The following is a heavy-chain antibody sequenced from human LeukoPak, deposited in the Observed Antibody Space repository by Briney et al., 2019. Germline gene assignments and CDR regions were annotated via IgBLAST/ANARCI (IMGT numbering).Heavy chain of an antibody. CDR1: GYTFTATS. CDR2: INPGDGST. V-gene: IGHV1-3*03. J-gene: IGHJ4*02. Sequence: ASVKVSCKASGYTFTATSVHWVRQAPGQRLEWMGWINPGDGSTKYSQEFQGRVTITRDTSASTAYMELSSLRFADMAVYSCAREGYNYGSFDYWGRGTLVTVSS. D-gene: IGHD5-18*01. CDR3: AREGYNYGSFDY.